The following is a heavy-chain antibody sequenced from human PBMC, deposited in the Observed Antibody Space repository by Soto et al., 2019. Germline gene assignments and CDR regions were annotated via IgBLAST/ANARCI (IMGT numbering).Heavy chain of an antibody. J-gene: IGHJ6*02. CDR2: ISSSGNII. Sequence: QVQLVESGGGLVKPGGSLRLSCEVSGLTFSDCYINWIRQAPGKGLEWISYISSSGNIINYAGSVKGRFTISRDNTKNSLYLQMNSLRVKDTAMYYCARVRFGEWGYAMDVWGQGTTVTVSS. D-gene: IGHD3-10*01. CDR3: ARVRFGEWGYAMDV. V-gene: IGHV3-11*01. CDR1: GLTFSDCY.